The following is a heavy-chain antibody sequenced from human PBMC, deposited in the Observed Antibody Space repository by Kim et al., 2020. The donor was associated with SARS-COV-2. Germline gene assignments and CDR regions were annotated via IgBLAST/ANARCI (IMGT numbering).Heavy chain of an antibody. Sequence: ANSVKGRFTISRDKAKNSLYLQMNSLRDEYTAVYYCARNVYGDYYYDYWGQGTLVTVSS. V-gene: IGHV3-48*02. J-gene: IGHJ4*02. CDR3: ARNVYGDYYYDY. D-gene: IGHD4-17*01.